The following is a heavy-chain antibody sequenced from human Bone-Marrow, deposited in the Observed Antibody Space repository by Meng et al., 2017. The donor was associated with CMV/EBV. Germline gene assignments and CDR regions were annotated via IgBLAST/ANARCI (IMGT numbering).Heavy chain of an antibody. CDR2: IRSKAYGGTT. J-gene: IGHJ4*02. CDR1: GFTFGDYA. Sequence: GESLKISCTASGFTFGDYAMSWVRQAPGKGLEWVGFIRSKAYGGTTEYAASVKGRFTISRDDSKSIAYLQMNSLKTEDTAVYYCTTGGGYYDYWGQGTLVTVSS. D-gene: IGHD3-22*01. V-gene: IGHV3-49*04. CDR3: TTGGGYYDY.